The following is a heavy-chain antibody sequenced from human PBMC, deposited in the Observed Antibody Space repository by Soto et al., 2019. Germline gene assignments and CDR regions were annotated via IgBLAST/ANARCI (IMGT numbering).Heavy chain of an antibody. D-gene: IGHD1-26*01. J-gene: IGHJ4*02. CDR3: ATDSGSYYDVAY. Sequence: QVQLVQSGAEVKKPGSSVKVSCKASGGTLRNYAISWVRQSPGQGLEWMGGIIPIYSTSNYAQKFQGRLTITADKSTSTAYMELSRLRSEDTAVYYCATDSGSYYDVAYWGQGTLVTVSS. CDR1: GGTLRNYA. CDR2: IIPIYSTS. V-gene: IGHV1-69*06.